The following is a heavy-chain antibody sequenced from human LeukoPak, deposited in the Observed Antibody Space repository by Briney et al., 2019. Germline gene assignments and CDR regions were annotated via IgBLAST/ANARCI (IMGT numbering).Heavy chain of an antibody. J-gene: IGHJ4*02. CDR1: GGTFSSYA. CDR3: ASRTVEMATIIRWYFDY. Sequence: EASVKVSCKASGGTFSSYAISWVREAPGQGLEWMGGIIPIFGTANYAQKFQGRVTITTDESTSTAYMELSSLRSEDTAVYYCASRTVEMATIIRWYFDYWGQGTLVTVSS. D-gene: IGHD5-24*01. CDR2: IIPIFGTA. V-gene: IGHV1-69*05.